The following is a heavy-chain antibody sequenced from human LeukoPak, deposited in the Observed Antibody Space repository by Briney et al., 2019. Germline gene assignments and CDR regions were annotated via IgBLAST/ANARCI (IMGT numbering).Heavy chain of an antibody. CDR2: TYYRSMWYN. D-gene: IGHD6-13*01. CDR3: ARAKGRSPLFDY. CDR1: GDSVSSNSAA. V-gene: IGHV6-1*01. Sequence: SPTRSLTCAISGDSVSSNSAAWNWIRQSPSRGLEWLGWTYYRSMWYNDDAVSVKGRIAINTDTSKHQFSLQLNSMTPKEPAVYYCARAKGRSPLFDYWGQGTQVTVSS. J-gene: IGHJ4*02.